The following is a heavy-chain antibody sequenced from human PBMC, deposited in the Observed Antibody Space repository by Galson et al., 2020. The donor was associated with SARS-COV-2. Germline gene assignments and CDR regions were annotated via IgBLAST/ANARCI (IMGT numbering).Heavy chain of an antibody. CDR2: VYPSGTT. D-gene: IGHD3-22*01. Sequence: SETLSLTCTVSGYSVSTTNYWGWVRQPPGRGLEWIGSVYPSGTTYYNPSLKSRVTISVDTSKNQFSLRLDSVTAADTDLDYCAGQGVNMIVLGTVPRGYFGLGGRGTLVTVSA. V-gene: IGHV4-38-2*02. CDR1: GYSVSTTNY. J-gene: IGHJ2*01. CDR3: AGQGVNMIVLGTVPRGYFGL.